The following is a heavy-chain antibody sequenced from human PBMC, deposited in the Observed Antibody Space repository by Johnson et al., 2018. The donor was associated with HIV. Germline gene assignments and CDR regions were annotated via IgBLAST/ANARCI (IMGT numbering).Heavy chain of an antibody. Sequence: VQLVESGGGLVQPGGSLRLSCAASGFTFSSYWMHWVRQAPGKGLVWVSRINSDGSSTSYADSVKGRFTISSDHAKTTLYLQMNSLRAEDTAVYYCARDGYCSGGSCYSGDRLDAFDIWGQGTMVTVSS. V-gene: IGHV3-74*01. CDR1: GFTFSSYW. D-gene: IGHD2-15*01. J-gene: IGHJ3*02. CDR2: INSDGSST. CDR3: ARDGYCSGGSCYSGDRLDAFDI.